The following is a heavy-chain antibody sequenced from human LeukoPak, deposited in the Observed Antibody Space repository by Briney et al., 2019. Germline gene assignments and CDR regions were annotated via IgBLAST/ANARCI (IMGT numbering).Heavy chain of an antibody. V-gene: IGHV1-2*02. CDR1: GYTFTGYY. Sequence: ASVKVSCKASGYTFTGYYMHWVRQAPGQGLEWMGWINPKSGGTNSAHKFQGRVTMTRDTSISTAFMELSSLRSDDTAVYYCARSMAPSGSLYFQHWGQGTLVTVSS. J-gene: IGHJ1*01. CDR2: INPKSGGT. CDR3: ARSMAPSGSLYFQH. D-gene: IGHD6-13*01.